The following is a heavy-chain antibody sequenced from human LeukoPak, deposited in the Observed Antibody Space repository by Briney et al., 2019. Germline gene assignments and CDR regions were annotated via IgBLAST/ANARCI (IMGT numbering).Heavy chain of an antibody. CDR2: ISYDGSNK. J-gene: IGHJ4*02. CDR3: ARSYSGSYFGSDGIGY. D-gene: IGHD1-26*01. V-gene: IGHV3-30-3*01. CDR1: GFTFSDYA. Sequence: PGGSLRLSCAASGFTFSDYAMHWVRQAPGKGLEWVAVISYDGSNKYYADSVKGRFTISRDNSKNTLYLQMNSLRAEDTAVYYCARSYSGSYFGSDGIGYWGQGTLVTVSS.